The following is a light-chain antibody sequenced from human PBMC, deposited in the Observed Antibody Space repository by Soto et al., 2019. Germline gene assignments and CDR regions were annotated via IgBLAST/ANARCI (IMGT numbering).Light chain of an antibody. V-gene: IGKV3-20*01. J-gene: IGKJ1*01. CDR3: QQYGRSVWT. CDR2: DAS. Sequence: EIVLTQSPGTLSLSPGERATLSCRASQFVTSKYLAWYQQKPGQAPRLLIYDASTRATGIPDRFSGSGSGTDFSLTISRLEPEDFAVYYCQQYGRSVWTFGQGTKVEIK. CDR1: QFVTSKY.